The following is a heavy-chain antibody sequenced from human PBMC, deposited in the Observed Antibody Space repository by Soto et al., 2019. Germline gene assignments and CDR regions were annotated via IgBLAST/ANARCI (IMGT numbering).Heavy chain of an antibody. D-gene: IGHD2-15*01. V-gene: IGHV4-31*03. Sequence: SETLSLTCTVSGGSISSCGYYWSWIRQHPGKGLEWIGYIYYSGSTYYNPSLKSRVTISVDTSKNQFSLKLSSVTAADTAVYYCASTYCSGGSCQIDYWGQGTQVTVSS. J-gene: IGHJ4*02. CDR2: IYYSGST. CDR1: GGSISSCGYY. CDR3: ASTYCSGGSCQIDY.